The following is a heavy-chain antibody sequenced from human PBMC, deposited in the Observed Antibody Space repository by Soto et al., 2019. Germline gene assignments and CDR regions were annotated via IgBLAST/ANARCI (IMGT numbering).Heavy chain of an antibody. Sequence: GGSLRLSCAASGFPFGENAMSWVRQAPGKGLEWVSGISDSGATTYYADSVRGRFTISRDNSKNTLYLQMKSLRAEDSASYYCAKEGTSSGSLDYWGQGALVTVPQ. CDR2: ISDSGATT. CDR3: AKEGTSSGSLDY. CDR1: GFPFGENA. V-gene: IGHV3-23*01. J-gene: IGHJ4*02. D-gene: IGHD6-19*01.